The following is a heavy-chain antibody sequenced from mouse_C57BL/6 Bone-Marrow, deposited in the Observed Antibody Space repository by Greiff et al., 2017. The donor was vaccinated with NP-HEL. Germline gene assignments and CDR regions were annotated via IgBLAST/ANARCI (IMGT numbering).Heavy chain of an antibody. Sequence: DVKLVESGPGLVKPSPSLSLTCSVTGYSITSGYYWNWIRQFPGNKLEWMGYISYDGSNNYNPSLKNRISITRDTSKNQFFLKLNSVTTEDTATYYCARNSYYFDYWGQGTTLTVSS. CDR3: ARNSYYFDY. CDR2: ISYDGSN. J-gene: IGHJ2*01. CDR1: GYSITSGYY. V-gene: IGHV3-6*01.